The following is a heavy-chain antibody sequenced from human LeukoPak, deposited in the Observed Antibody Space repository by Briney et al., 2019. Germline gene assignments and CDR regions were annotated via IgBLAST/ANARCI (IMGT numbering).Heavy chain of an antibody. J-gene: IGHJ4*02. CDR1: GFTFSSYA. CDR3: AKDLLAGVLWFGELFVF. Sequence: PGGSLRLSCAASGFTFSSYAMSWVRQAPAKGLEWVSAISGSGGSTYYADSVKGRFTISRDISKNTLYLQMNSLRAEDTAVYYCAKDLLAGVLWFGELFVFWGQGTLVTVSS. V-gene: IGHV3-23*01. D-gene: IGHD3-10*01. CDR2: ISGSGGST.